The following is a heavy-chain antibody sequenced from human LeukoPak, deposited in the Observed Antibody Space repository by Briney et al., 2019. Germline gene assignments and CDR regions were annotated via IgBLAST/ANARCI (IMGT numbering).Heavy chain of an antibody. CDR3: ASGIVVPATPDPSDYYGMDV. V-gene: IGHV3-11*01. J-gene: IGHJ6*02. CDR2: ISSSGSTI. Sequence: GGSLRLSCAASGFTFSNYYMSWIRQAPGKGLEWVSYISSSGSTIYYADSVKGRFTISRDNAKNSLYLQMNSLRAEDTAVYYCASGIVVPATPDPSDYYGMDVWGQGTTVTVSS. D-gene: IGHD2-2*01. CDR1: GFTFSNYY.